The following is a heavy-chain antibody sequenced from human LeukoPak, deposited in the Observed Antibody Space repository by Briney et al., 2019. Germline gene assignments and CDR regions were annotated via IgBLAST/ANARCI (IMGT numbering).Heavy chain of an antibody. V-gene: IGHV1-58*01. CDR3: ARGILYCSSTSCYAPYYYYYYGMDV. CDR1: GFTFTSSA. Sequence: ASVKVSCKASGFTFTSSAVQWVRQARGQRLEWIGWIVVGSGNTNYAQKFQGRVTMTRDTSTSTVYMELSSLRSEDTAVYYCARGILYCSSTSCYAPYYYYYYGMDVWGQGTTVTVSS. J-gene: IGHJ6*02. D-gene: IGHD2-2*01. CDR2: IVVGSGNT.